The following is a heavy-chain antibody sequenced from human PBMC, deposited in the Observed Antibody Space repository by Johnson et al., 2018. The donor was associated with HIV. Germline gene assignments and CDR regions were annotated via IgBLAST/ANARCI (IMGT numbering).Heavy chain of an antibody. Sequence: QVQLVESGGGVVQPGGSLRLSCAASTFTFSGYGMHWVRQAPGKGLEWVALISYDGSNKYYADSVKGRFTISRDNSKNTLYLQMNSLRAEDTAVYYCARDGTRLEQWLHGAGAFDIWGQGTMVTVSS. CDR3: ARDGTRLEQWLHGAGAFDI. V-gene: IGHV3-30*03. J-gene: IGHJ3*02. CDR1: TFTFSGYG. D-gene: IGHD6-19*01. CDR2: ISYDGSNK.